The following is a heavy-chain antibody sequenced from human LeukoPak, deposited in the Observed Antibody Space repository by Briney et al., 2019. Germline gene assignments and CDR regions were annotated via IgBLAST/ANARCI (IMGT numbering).Heavy chain of an antibody. J-gene: IGHJ5*02. CDR3: ARVVECGTTSCYYNWFDP. V-gene: IGHV1-18*01. D-gene: IGHD2-2*01. CDR1: GYMFTSST. Sequence: ASVKVSCKTSGYMFTSSTITWLRQAPGQGLEWMGWISAYSGNANYAQRLQGRVTITTDTSTRTVYMDLRSLRSDDTAVYYCARVVECGTTSCYYNWFDPWGQGTLVTVSS. CDR2: ISAYSGNA.